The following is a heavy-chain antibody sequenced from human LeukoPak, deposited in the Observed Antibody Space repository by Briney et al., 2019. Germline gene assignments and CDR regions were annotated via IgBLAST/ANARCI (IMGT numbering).Heavy chain of an antibody. CDR1: GGSISSNSYY. J-gene: IGHJ2*01. Sequence: SETLSLTCAVSGGSISSNSYYWGWIRQPPGKGLEWIGSIYYSGSTYYNPSLKSRVTISVGTSKNLFSLKLGSVTAADTAVYYCARVYYSGSYDYWYFDLWGRGTLVTVSS. CDR2: IYYSGST. D-gene: IGHD6-13*01. CDR3: ARVYYSGSYDYWYFDL. V-gene: IGHV4-39*07.